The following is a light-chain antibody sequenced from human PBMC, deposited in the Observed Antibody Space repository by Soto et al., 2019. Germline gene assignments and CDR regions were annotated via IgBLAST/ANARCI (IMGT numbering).Light chain of an antibody. CDR1: SSAVGSYNY. CDR3: YSYTDSGTYV. V-gene: IGLV2-14*01. Sequence: QSALTQPASVSGSPGQSITISCTGTSSAVGSYNYVSWYQQHPANAPKVMIYHVINRPSGFFDRFSGSKSGNTASLTISGLQAEDEADYYCYSYTDSGTYVFGTGTKVTVL. CDR2: HVI. J-gene: IGLJ1*01.